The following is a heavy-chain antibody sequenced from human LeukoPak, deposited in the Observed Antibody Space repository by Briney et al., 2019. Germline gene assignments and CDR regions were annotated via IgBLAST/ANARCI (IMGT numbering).Heavy chain of an antibody. D-gene: IGHD3-10*01. V-gene: IGHV1-2*02. CDR2: INTQSGGT. CDR1: GFHFFAYY. CDR3: ATDPGHSGMDY. Sequence: ASVKVSCKTSGFHFFAYYIQWVRQAPGQGLEWMGWINTQSGGTTYSQKFQDRVTLTSDASIRTAYMELRRLTSDDTAVYYCATDPGHSGMDYWGLGSLVTVSS. J-gene: IGHJ4*02.